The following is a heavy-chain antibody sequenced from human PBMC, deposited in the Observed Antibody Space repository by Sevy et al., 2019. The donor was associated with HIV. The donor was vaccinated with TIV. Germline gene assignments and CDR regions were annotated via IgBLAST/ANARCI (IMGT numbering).Heavy chain of an antibody. CDR1: GFHFNYHD. CDR2: ISSNSKYL. D-gene: IGHD3-22*01. Sequence: GGSLRLSCATSGFHFNYHDMHWVGQAPGKGLEWVSSISSNSKYLYYADSVKGRFTVSRDNARSSLFLQLSDLRAGDTAVYYCARETGAAYYSDTSGFDYWGQGTLVTVSS. CDR3: ARETGAAYYSDTSGFDY. J-gene: IGHJ4*02. V-gene: IGHV3-21*06.